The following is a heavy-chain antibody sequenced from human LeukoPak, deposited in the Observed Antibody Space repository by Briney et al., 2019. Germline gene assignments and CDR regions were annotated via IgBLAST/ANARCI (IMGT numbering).Heavy chain of an antibody. CDR1: GRSISSYY. V-gene: IGHV4-4*07. CDR2: FHTSGST. Sequence: PSDTLSLTCTVSGRSISSYYWRWIRQPTGKGLEWIRRFHTSGSTNYNPALKSRVTMSVDTSKRQFSLKLSSVTAADTAVYYCARDLSQWLVLGFDYWGQGTLVTVSS. J-gene: IGHJ4*02. D-gene: IGHD6-19*01. CDR3: ARDLSQWLVLGFDY.